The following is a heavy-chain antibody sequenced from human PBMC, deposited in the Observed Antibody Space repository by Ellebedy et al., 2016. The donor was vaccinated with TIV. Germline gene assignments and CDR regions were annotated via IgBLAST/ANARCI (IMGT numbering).Heavy chain of an antibody. Sequence: GGSLRLXXAASGFTFSSYSMNWVRQAPGKGLEWVSYISSSSSTIYYADSVKGRFTISRDNAKNSLYLQMNSLRAEDTAVYYCARPYCSGGSCPTPGNNWFDPWGQGTLVTVSS. D-gene: IGHD2-15*01. CDR2: ISSSSSTI. CDR3: ARPYCSGGSCPTPGNNWFDP. CDR1: GFTFSSYS. V-gene: IGHV3-48*01. J-gene: IGHJ5*02.